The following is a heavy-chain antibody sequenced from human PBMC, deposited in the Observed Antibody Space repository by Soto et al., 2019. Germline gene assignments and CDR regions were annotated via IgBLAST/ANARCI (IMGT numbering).Heavy chain of an antibody. J-gene: IGHJ5*02. D-gene: IGHD3-16*01. CDR3: ARSSGGGYGIIIEVTYLFAP. CDR2: INPNGCSI. Sequence: QVRLVQSGAEVKATGASVKVSCKAPGDTFNSYYMHWVRQAPGHGLEWMGVINPNGCSIRFAQKCHGRVTMTRDTSRSTVYMELRGLTAEDTAVYYCARSSGGGYGIIIEVTYLFAPLGQGTLGTVSS. V-gene: IGHV1-46*02. CDR1: GDTFNSYY.